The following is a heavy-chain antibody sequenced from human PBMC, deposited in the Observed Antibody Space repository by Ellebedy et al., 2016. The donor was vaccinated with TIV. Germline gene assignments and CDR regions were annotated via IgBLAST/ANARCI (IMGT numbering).Heavy chain of an antibody. Sequence: SETLSLTCTVSGGSISSGDYYWSWIRQPPGKGLEWIGYIYYSGSTYYNPSLKSRVTISVDTSKNQFSLKLSSVTAADTAVYYCASSLNSSGWYSGYWGQGTLVTVSS. CDR1: GGSISSGDYY. CDR2: IYYSGST. CDR3: ASSLNSSGWYSGY. J-gene: IGHJ4*02. D-gene: IGHD6-19*01. V-gene: IGHV4-30-4*01.